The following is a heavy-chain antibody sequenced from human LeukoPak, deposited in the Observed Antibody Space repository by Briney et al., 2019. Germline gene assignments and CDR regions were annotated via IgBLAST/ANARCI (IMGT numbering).Heavy chain of an antibody. CDR2: ISGSGGST. J-gene: IGHJ4*02. CDR1: GFTFSSYA. D-gene: IGHD3-9*01. Sequence: GGSLRLSCAASGFTFSSYAMSWVRQAPGKGLEWVSAISGSGGSTYYADSVKGRFTISRDNSKNTLYLQMNSLRAEDTAVYYCARGQEVQAYDILTGYFDYWGQGTLVTVSS. V-gene: IGHV3-23*01. CDR3: ARGQEVQAYDILTGYFDY.